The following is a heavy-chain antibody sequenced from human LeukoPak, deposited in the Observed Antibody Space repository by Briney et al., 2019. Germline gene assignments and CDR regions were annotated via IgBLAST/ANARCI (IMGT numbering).Heavy chain of an antibody. CDR3: ASSHPRASGRAFDI. D-gene: IGHD1-26*01. Sequence: QPSETLSLTCTVSGGSISSYYWRWIRQPPGKGLEWIGYIYYSGSTNYDPSLKSRVTISVDTSKNQFSLKLSSVTAADTAVYYCASSHPRASGRAFDIWGQGTMVTVSS. J-gene: IGHJ3*02. CDR1: GGSISSYY. V-gene: IGHV4-59*01. CDR2: IYYSGST.